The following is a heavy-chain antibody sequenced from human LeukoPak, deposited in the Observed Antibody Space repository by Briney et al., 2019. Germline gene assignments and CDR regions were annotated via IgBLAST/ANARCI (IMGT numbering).Heavy chain of an antibody. CDR2: IIPMCGTA. J-gene: IGHJ4*02. V-gene: IGHV1-69*05. Sequence: SVKVSCKASGGTFSSYAISWVRHAPRQGLEWMGGIIPMCGTANYSQKFQGRVTITTDESTSTAYMELSSLRCEDAAVYYCARGAELERFDYWGQGTLVTVSS. CDR3: ARGAELERFDY. D-gene: IGHD1-1*01. CDR1: GGTFSSYA.